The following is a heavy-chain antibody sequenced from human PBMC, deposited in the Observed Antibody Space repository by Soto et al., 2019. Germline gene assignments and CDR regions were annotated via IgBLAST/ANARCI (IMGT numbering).Heavy chain of an antibody. D-gene: IGHD4-17*01. CDR1: GFTFSGDS. J-gene: IGHJ4*02. CDR3: AKEYGRLDY. Sequence: AGGSLRLSCAASGFTFSGDSMNWVRQAPGKGLEWVASISTTSTYIYYADSVKGRFTISRDNAKNSLYLQMNSLRAEDTAVYYCAKEYGRLDYWGQGTLVTVSS. V-gene: IGHV3-21*01. CDR2: ISTTSTYI.